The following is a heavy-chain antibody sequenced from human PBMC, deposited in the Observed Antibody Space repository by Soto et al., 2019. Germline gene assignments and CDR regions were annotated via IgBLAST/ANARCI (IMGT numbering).Heavy chain of an antibody. Sequence: PSETLSLTCTVSGASISRYYWSWIRQPPGKGLEWIGYLYNSGSTIYNPSLKSRVTISVDASRNQFSLKMNSVTAADTAVYYCARGGGIVVVTAPYDHWGQGTLVTVSS. CDR2: LYNSGST. V-gene: IGHV4-59*01. CDR3: ARGGGIVVVTAPYDH. D-gene: IGHD2-21*02. J-gene: IGHJ4*02. CDR1: GASISRYY.